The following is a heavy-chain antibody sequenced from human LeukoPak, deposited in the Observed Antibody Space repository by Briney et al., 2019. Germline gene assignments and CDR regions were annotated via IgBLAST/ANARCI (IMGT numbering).Heavy chain of an antibody. CDR3: ARSAAATYYYYYMDV. Sequence: PSETLSLTCTVSGGSISSYYWSWIRQPPGKGLEWIGYIYYSGSTNYNPFLKSRVTISVDTSKNQFSLKLSSVTAADTAVYYCARSAAATYYYYYMDVWGKGTTVTVSS. V-gene: IGHV4-59*01. D-gene: IGHD6-13*01. CDR2: IYYSGST. J-gene: IGHJ6*03. CDR1: GGSISSYY.